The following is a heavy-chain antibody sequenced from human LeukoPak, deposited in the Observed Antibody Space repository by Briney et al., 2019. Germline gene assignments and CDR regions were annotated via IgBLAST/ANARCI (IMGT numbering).Heavy chain of an antibody. CDR3: ARDRSSGAFDY. J-gene: IGHJ4*02. D-gene: IGHD2-15*01. CDR2: IWHDGSNK. Sequence: TGGSLRLSCAASGFTFSSYGMHWVRQAPGRGLEWVAIIWHDGSNKYYADSVKGRFTISRDNSKNTLDLQMNSLRAEDTAVYYCARDRSSGAFDYWGQGTLVTVSS. CDR1: GFTFSSYG. V-gene: IGHV3-33*08.